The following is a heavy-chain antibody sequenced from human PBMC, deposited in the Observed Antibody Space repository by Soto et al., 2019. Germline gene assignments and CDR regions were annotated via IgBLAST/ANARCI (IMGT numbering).Heavy chain of an antibody. V-gene: IGHV1-18*01. CDR1: GYTFTNYG. Sequence: QVQLVQSGAEVKKPGASVKVSGKASGYTFTNYGISWVRQAPGQGLEWMGWISAYNGNTNYAQNLQGRVTMTTDTSTSTAYMELRGLVSDDTAVYYCARDLRSHYFDYWGQGTLVTVSS. J-gene: IGHJ4*02. CDR2: ISAYNGNT. D-gene: IGHD3-16*01. CDR3: ARDLRSHYFDY.